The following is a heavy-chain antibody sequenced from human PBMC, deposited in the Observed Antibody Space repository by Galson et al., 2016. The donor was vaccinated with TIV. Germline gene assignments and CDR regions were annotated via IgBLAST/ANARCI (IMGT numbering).Heavy chain of an antibody. Sequence: SLRLSCAASGFTSSSHAMTWVRQPPGKGLEWVSAISAGGGSTYYADSVQGRFTIARDNSKNTQYLQMNSLRAEGTAVYYCTKVPSSGFSYYYGLDVWGQGTTVTVSS. CDR1: GFTSSSHA. J-gene: IGHJ6*02. CDR3: TKVPSSGFSYYYGLDV. CDR2: ISAGGGST. V-gene: IGHV3-23*01. D-gene: IGHD3-22*01.